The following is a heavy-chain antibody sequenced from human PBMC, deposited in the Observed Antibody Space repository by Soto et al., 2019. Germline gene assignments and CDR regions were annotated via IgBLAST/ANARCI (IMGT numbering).Heavy chain of an antibody. D-gene: IGHD2-2*01. CDR3: AREIVVVPAAEYSSSAGPDYGMDV. CDR2: ISAYNGNT. J-gene: IGHJ6*02. CDR1: GYTFTSYG. V-gene: IGHV1-18*01. Sequence: GASVKVSCKASGYTFTSYGISWVRQAPAQGPEWMGWISAYNGNTNYAQKLQGRVTMTTDTSTSTAYMELRSLRSDDTAVYYCAREIVVVPAAEYSSSAGPDYGMDVWGQGTTVTVSS.